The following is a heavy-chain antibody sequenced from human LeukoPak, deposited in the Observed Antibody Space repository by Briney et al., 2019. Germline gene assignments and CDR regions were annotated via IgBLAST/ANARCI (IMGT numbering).Heavy chain of an antibody. CDR2: INPNSGGT. J-gene: IGHJ5*02. CDR3: ARVRGYFGWVQRTSNWFDP. CDR1: GYTFTGYY. V-gene: IGHV1-2*02. Sequence: ASVKVSCKASGYTFTGYYMHWVRQAPGQGLEWMGWINPNSGGTNYAQEFQGRVTMTRDTSISTAYMELSRLRSDDTAVYYCARVRGYFGWVQRTSNWFDPWGQGTLVTVSS. D-gene: IGHD3-10*01.